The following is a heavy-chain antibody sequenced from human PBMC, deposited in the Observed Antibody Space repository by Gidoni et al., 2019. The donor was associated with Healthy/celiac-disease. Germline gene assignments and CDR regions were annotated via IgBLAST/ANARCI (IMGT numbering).Heavy chain of an antibody. Sequence: EVQLVESGGGLVQPGGSLRLSCAASGFTFSTYWMHWVRQAPGKGLVWVSRIKSDGSSTSYADSVKGRFTISRDNAKTTLFLQMNSLRAEDTAVYYCARGPNSHGSGSSFDHWGQGTLVTVSS. D-gene: IGHD3-10*01. V-gene: IGHV3-74*01. CDR1: GFTFSTYW. CDR2: IKSDGSST. CDR3: ARGPNSHGSGSSFDH. J-gene: IGHJ4*02.